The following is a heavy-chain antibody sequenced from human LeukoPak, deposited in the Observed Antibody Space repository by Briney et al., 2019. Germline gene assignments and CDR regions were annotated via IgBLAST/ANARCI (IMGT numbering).Heavy chain of an antibody. CDR3: ARRKIGYCSGGSCYPRTSGWFDP. Sequence: PSETLSLTCSVSGYSISSGYYWGWIRQPPGKGLEWIGSIYHSGSTYYNPSLKSRVTISLDTSKNQFSLKLSSVTAADTAVYYCARRKIGYCSGGSCYPRTSGWFDPWGQGTLVTVSS. D-gene: IGHD2-15*01. CDR1: GYSISSGYY. CDR2: IYHSGST. V-gene: IGHV4-38-2*02. J-gene: IGHJ5*02.